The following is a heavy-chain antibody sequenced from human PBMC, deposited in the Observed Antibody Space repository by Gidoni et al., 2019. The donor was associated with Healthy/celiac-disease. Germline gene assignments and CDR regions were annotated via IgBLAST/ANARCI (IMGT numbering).Heavy chain of an antibody. Sequence: EVQLVASGGGLVLPGGSLRRSCAASGFTVSNNYMSWVRQAPGKGVEWVSLIYTGGSTYFADSVKGRFTVSRDNSKNTLFLQMNSLRAEDTAVYYCAKVLTGRVDSWGQGTLVTVSS. D-gene: IGHD1-20*01. CDR1: GFTVSNNY. V-gene: IGHV3-66*01. J-gene: IGHJ4*02. CDR3: AKVLTGRVDS. CDR2: IYTGGST.